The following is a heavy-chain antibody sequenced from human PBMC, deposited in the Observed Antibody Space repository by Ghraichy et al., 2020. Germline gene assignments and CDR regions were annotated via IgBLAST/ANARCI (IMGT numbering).Heavy chain of an antibody. D-gene: IGHD3-16*01. CDR2: IYYSGGT. CDR1: GASISRSRYY. CDR3: ARLVGVSIAPGESQRGVVVVGPATADK. Sequence: SETLSLTCTVSGASISRSRYYWGWLRQPPEKGLEWIGTIYYSGGTYYNPSLKSRVTVSVDTSKNQFSLNLRSATAADTAIYYCARLVGVSIAPGESQRGVVVVGPATADKWGQGTLLTVSS. V-gene: IGHV4-39*01. J-gene: IGHJ4*02.